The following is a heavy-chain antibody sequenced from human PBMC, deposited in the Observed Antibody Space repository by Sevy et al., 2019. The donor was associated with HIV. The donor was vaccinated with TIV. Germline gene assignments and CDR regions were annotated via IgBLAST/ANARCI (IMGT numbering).Heavy chain of an antibody. CDR1: GFSFSDYG. D-gene: IGHD2-2*01. V-gene: IGHV3-30*02. J-gene: IGHJ6*03. CDR3: AKGDCISTTCQGGVYYYFMDV. CDR2: VRFDGHNR. Sequence: GGSLRLSCAASGFSFSDYGMHWVRQAPGKGLEWVAFVRFDGHNRYYIDSVKGRFTISRDNSKNTLYLQMNSLTADDTAVYYCAKGDCISTTCQGGVYYYFMDVWGKGTTVTVSS.